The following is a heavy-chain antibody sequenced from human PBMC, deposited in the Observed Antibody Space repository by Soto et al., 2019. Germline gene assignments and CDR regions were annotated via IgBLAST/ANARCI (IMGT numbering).Heavy chain of an antibody. Sequence: GGSLRLSCAASGFTFSSYSMNWVRHAPGKGLEWVSYISSSSSTIYYAGSVKGRFTISRDNAKNSLYLQMNSLRAEDTAVYYCARDPRYMVDYYYGMDVWGQGTTVTVSS. J-gene: IGHJ6*02. CDR2: ISSSSSTI. D-gene: IGHD1-1*01. V-gene: IGHV3-48*01. CDR3: ARDPRYMVDYYYGMDV. CDR1: GFTFSSYS.